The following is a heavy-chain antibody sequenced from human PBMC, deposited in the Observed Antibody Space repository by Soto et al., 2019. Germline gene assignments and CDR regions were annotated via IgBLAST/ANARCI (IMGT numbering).Heavy chain of an antibody. Sequence: SETLSLTCTVSVVSIISGDYYWTWIRQPPGKGLEWIGYIYYSGSTYYNPSLKSRVTISVDTSKNQFSLKLSSVTAADSAVYSCARGRPDPYYYDTSGHYYVAWGQGTLVTVSS. J-gene: IGHJ5*02. D-gene: IGHD3-22*01. CDR3: ARGRPDPYYYDTSGHYYVA. CDR2: IYYSGST. V-gene: IGHV4-30-4*01. CDR1: VVSIISGDYY.